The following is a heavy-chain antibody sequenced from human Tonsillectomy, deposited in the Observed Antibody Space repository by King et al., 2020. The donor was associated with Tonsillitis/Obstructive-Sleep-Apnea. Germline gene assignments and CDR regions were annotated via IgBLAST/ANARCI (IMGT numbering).Heavy chain of an antibody. V-gene: IGHV3-33*01. CDR2: IWYDGSNK. CDR1: GFTFNSYG. J-gene: IGHJ6*02. Sequence: VQLVESGGGVVQPGRSLRLSCAASGFTFNSYGMYWVRQAPGKGLEWVAVIWYDGSNKNYADPVKGRFTISRDNSKNTLYLQMNSLRAEDTAVYYCARDQWVSAYYYAMDVWGQGTTVTVSS. D-gene: IGHD6-13*01. CDR3: ARDQWVSAYYYAMDV.